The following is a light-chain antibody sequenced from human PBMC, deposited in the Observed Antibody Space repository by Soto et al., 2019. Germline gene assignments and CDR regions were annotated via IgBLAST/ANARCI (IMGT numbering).Light chain of an antibody. V-gene: IGKV3-20*01. CDR1: QSVPSGY. Sequence: EIVLTQSPGTLSLSPGERATISCRASQSVPSGYVAWFQQKSGQAPRLLIYGASTRATGIPGRFSGSGSGTDFTLTISRLEPEDFAVYFCQQYGTSFFTFGGGTKV. CDR2: GAS. CDR3: QQYGTSFFT. J-gene: IGKJ4*01.